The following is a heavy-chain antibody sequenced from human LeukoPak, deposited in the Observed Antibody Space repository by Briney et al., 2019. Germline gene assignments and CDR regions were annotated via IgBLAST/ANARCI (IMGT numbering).Heavy chain of an antibody. CDR3: ARDSYYHPDY. Sequence: PGGSLRLSCAASGFTFSSYWMHWVRQAPGKGLVWVSRIISDGSSATYADSVKGRFTISRDNAKNTLYLQMNSLRAEDTAVYYCARDSYYHPDYWGQGILVTVSS. V-gene: IGHV3-74*01. CDR1: GFTFSSYW. J-gene: IGHJ4*02. CDR2: IISDGSSA. D-gene: IGHD3-10*01.